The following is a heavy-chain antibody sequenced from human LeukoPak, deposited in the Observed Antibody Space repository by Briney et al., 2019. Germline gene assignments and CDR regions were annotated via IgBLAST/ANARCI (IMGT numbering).Heavy chain of an antibody. CDR2: INPNSGGT. J-gene: IGHJ4*02. CDR3: ARLSITMVRGVYALFDY. Sequence: ASVKVSCKASGYTFTGYYMHWVRQAPGQGLEWMGWINPNSGGTNYAQKFQGRVTMTRDTSISTAYMELSRLRSDDTAVYYCARLSITMVRGVYALFDYWGQGTLATVSS. CDR1: GYTFTGYY. D-gene: IGHD3-10*01. V-gene: IGHV1-2*02.